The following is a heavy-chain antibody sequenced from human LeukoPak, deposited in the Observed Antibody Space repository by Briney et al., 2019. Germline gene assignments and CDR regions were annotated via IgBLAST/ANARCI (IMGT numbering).Heavy chain of an antibody. V-gene: IGHV3-21*04. D-gene: IGHD1-26*01. CDR2: ISSSSSYI. Sequence: GGSLRLSCAASGFTFSSYSMNWVRQAPGKGLEWVSSISSSSSYIYYADSVKGRFTISRDNAKNSLYLQMNSLRAEDTAVYYCASFGSYYPYFDYWGQGTLVTVSS. CDR3: ASFGSYYPYFDY. J-gene: IGHJ4*02. CDR1: GFTFSSYS.